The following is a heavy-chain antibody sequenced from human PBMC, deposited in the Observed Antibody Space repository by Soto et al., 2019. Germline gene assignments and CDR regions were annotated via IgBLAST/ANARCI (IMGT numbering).Heavy chain of an antibody. V-gene: IGHV3-9*01. CDR3: AKFLWPMVRGVLQQAP. CDR2: ISWNSGSI. Sequence: GGSLRLSCAASGFTFDDYAMHWVRQAPGKGLEWVSGISWNSGSIGYADSVKGRFTISRDNAKNSLYLQMNNLRAQDTALYYCAKFLWPMVRGVLQQAPWGQGTLVPVSS. D-gene: IGHD3-10*01. CDR1: GFTFDDYA. J-gene: IGHJ5*02.